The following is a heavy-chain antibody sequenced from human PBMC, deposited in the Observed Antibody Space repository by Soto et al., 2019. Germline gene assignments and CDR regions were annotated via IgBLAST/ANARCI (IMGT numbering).Heavy chain of an antibody. Sequence: ASVKVSCKASGYTFTSYGISWVRQAPGQGLEWMGWISAYNGNTNYAQKLQCRVTITTDTSTSTAYMELRSLRSNDTALYYCAGDRGYYDIYPAFDPWGQGTLVTVSS. D-gene: IGHD3-9*01. CDR2: ISAYNGNT. CDR3: AGDRGYYDIYPAFDP. CDR1: GYTFTSYG. J-gene: IGHJ5*02. V-gene: IGHV1-18*01.